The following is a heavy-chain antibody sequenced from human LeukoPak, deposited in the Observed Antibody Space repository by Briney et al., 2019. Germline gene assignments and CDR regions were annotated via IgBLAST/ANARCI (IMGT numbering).Heavy chain of an antibody. D-gene: IGHD2-15*01. V-gene: IGHV4-59*01. CDR2: IYYSGST. CDR3: ARGVVAAATGIRAFDI. J-gene: IGHJ3*02. CDR1: VGSISSYY. Sequence: SETLSLTCTVSVGSISSYYWSWLRQPPGKGLGWVGYIYYSGSTNYNPSLKGRVTISVDTSQNQFSLKLSSVTAADTAVYFCARGVVAAATGIRAFDIWGQGTMVTVSS.